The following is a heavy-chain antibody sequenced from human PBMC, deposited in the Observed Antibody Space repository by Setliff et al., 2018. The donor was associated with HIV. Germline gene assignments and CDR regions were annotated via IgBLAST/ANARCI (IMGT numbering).Heavy chain of an antibody. CDR1: GFTFNNYW. J-gene: IGHJ4*02. V-gene: IGHV3-7*01. D-gene: IGHD2-2*01. Sequence: GGSLRLSCESSGFTFNNYWMSWVRQAPGKGLEWVANIKQDGTDKYYVDSVRGRFTISRDNARNSLFLQMNSLRVEDTAVYYCARDTCDTPSCYAGPRFVYWGQGNLVTVSS. CDR2: IKQDGTDK. CDR3: ARDTCDTPSCYAGPRFVY.